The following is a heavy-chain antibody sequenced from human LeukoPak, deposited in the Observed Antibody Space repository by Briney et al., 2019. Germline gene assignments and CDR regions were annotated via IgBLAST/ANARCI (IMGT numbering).Heavy chain of an antibody. Sequence: PSGTLSLTCAVSGGSISSSNWWSWVRQPPGKGLEWIGEIYHSGSTNYNPSLKSRVTISVDTSKNQFSLKLSSVTAADTAVYYCARHDPIVGTPDAFDIWGQGTMVTVSS. CDR1: GGSISSSNW. CDR3: ARHDPIVGTPDAFDI. D-gene: IGHD1-26*01. V-gene: IGHV4-4*02. CDR2: IYHSGST. J-gene: IGHJ3*02.